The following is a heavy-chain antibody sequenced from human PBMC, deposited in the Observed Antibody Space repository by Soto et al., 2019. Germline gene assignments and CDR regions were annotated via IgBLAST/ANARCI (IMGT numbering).Heavy chain of an antibody. J-gene: IGHJ4*02. D-gene: IGHD3-9*01. V-gene: IGHV3-74*01. CDR2: INSDGSST. CDR3: ARGLLDILTGYPQGLDY. Sequence: PGGSLRLSCAASGFTFSSYWMHWVRQAPGKGLVWVSRINSDGSSTSYADSVKGRFTISRDNAKNTLYLQMNSLRAEDTAVYYCARGLLDILTGYPQGLDYWGQGTLVTVSS. CDR1: GFTFSSYW.